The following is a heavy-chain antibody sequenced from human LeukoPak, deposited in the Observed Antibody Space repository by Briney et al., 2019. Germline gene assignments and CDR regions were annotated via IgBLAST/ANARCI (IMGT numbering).Heavy chain of an antibody. CDR1: GYSLTNYY. Sequence: ASVKASCKAFGYSLTNYYVHWVRQAPGQGLEWMGWINPNSGGTNFAQKFQGRVTMTRDTSISTAYMELSRLRSDDTAVYYCAREERVAGSRGGFDPWGQGTLVTVSS. D-gene: IGHD6-19*01. CDR2: INPNSGGT. CDR3: AREERVAGSRGGFDP. V-gene: IGHV1-2*02. J-gene: IGHJ5*02.